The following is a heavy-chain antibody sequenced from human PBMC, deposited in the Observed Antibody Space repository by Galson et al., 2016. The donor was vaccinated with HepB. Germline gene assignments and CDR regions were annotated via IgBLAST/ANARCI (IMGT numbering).Heavy chain of an antibody. D-gene: IGHD3-3*02. CDR1: GNTLSELS. J-gene: IGHJ4*02. CDR2: FDPEDGER. V-gene: IGHV1-24*01. Sequence: SVKVSCKVSGNTLSELSIFWVRQAPGKGLEWMGTFDPEDGERIHAQKFQGRVTVTEDRSTDTALMELSSLTSDDTAVYYCATGVLVSQGFDYWGQGTQVTVSS. CDR3: ATGVLVSQGFDY.